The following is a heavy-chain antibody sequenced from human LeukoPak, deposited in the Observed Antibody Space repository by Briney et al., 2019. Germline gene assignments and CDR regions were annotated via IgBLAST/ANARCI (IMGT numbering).Heavy chain of an antibody. CDR2: IKKDGSEK. CDR3: VNDFWSGYWSINYYYMDV. Sequence: GGSLRLSCAASGLTFSSYWMSGVRQAPGKGREWVATIKKDGSEKYYVDSVKGRFTISRDNAKNSLYLQMNSLRAEDTAVYYCVNDFWSGYWSINYYYMDVWGKGTTVTVSS. J-gene: IGHJ6*03. CDR1: GLTFSSYW. V-gene: IGHV3-7*01. D-gene: IGHD3-3*01.